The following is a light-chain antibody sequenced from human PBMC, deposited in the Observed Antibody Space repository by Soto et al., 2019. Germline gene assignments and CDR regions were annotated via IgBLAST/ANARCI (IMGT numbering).Light chain of an antibody. Sequence: QSALTQPASVSGSPGQSITIYCTGTSSDVGGYNYVSWYQQHPGKAPKLMIYEVSNRPSGVSNRFSGSSSGNTASLTISGLQAEDEADYYCSSYTSSSTYVFGTGTKVTVL. CDR3: SSYTSSSTYV. CDR1: SSDVGGYNY. J-gene: IGLJ1*01. CDR2: EVS. V-gene: IGLV2-14*01.